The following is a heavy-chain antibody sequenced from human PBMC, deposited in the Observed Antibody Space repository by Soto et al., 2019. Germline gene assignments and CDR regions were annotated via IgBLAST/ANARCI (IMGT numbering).Heavy chain of an antibody. Sequence: GGSLRLSCASSGFSVSSNYMSWFRQAPGKGLEWVSVFYTDGSRYYADSVKGRCTMSRDTSKNTLNLQMNSLRAEDTAVYYCTREDYYGSKMHGMDVWGQGTTVTVSS. D-gene: IGHD3-22*01. V-gene: IGHV3-53*01. CDR2: FYTDGSR. CDR3: TREDYYGSKMHGMDV. CDR1: GFSVSSNY. J-gene: IGHJ6*02.